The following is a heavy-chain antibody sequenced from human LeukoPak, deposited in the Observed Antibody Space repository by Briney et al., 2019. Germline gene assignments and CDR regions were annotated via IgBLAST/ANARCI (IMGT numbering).Heavy chain of an antibody. Sequence: SETLSLTCAVPGGSISSSNWWSWVRQPPGKGLEWIGEIYHSGSTNYNPSLKSRVTISVDKSKNQFSLKLSSVTAADTAVYYCARRHKGYYYGSGSHNWFDPWGQGTLVTVSS. CDR2: IYHSGST. D-gene: IGHD3-10*01. J-gene: IGHJ5*02. CDR1: GGSISSSNW. V-gene: IGHV4-4*02. CDR3: ARRHKGYYYGSGSHNWFDP.